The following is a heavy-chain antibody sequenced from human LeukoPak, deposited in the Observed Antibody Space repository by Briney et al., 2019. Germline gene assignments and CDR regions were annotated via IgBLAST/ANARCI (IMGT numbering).Heavy chain of an antibody. V-gene: IGHV3-15*01. J-gene: IGHJ3*02. Sequence: GGSLRLSCAASGFTFSQVWMTWVRQAPGKGLEWVGRIKSKTDGGTPDYSAPVNGGFTISRDDSRNMLYLEMNSLKTEDTAVYYCTRDFDILTGYYKGAFDIWGQGTMVTVSS. CDR2: IKSKTDGGTP. CDR3: TRDFDILTGYYKGAFDI. CDR1: GFTFSQVW. D-gene: IGHD3-9*01.